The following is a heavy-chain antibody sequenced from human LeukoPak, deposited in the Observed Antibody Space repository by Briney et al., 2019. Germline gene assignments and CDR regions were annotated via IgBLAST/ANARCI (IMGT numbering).Heavy chain of an antibody. V-gene: IGHV3-21*05. Sequence: GGSLRLSCAASASGVSFTSHSMNWVRQAPGKGLEWISYISSSGSYIFYAASVEGRFTVSRDNARDSLYLQMNSLRAEGTAIYYCAREYNSRATFDYWGQGTLVTVSS. J-gene: IGHJ4*02. D-gene: IGHD1-20*01. CDR1: ASGVSFTSHS. CDR2: ISSSGSYI. CDR3: AREYNSRATFDY.